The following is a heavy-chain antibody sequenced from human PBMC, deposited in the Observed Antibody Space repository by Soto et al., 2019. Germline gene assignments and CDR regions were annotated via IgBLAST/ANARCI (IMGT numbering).Heavy chain of an antibody. D-gene: IGHD5-12*01. CDR2: VSKSGDGT. CDR3: AKLTVATRTKYFDY. V-gene: IGHV3-23*01. J-gene: IGHJ4*02. CDR1: GFTFTSQA. Sequence: GGSLRLSCAASGFTFTSQAMSWVRQAPGKGLEWVAGVSKSGDGTYYTDSVKGRFSISRDNSKNTLHLQMNSLRAEDTAVYYCAKLTVATRTKYFDYWGQGTLVTVSS.